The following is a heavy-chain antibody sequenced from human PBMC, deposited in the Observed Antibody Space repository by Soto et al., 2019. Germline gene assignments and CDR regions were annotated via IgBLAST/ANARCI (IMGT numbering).Heavy chain of an antibody. V-gene: IGHV3-30*18. CDR2: ISYDGSKK. D-gene: IGHD5-18*01. CDR3: AKDIRVDTAMVDY. J-gene: IGHJ4*02. Sequence: QVLLVESGGGVVQPGMSLRLSCAASGFTFSSYGMHWVRQAPGKGLEWVAVISYDGSKKYYADSMKGRFTISRDNSKNTVYLQMNSLRAEDTAVYYCAKDIRVDTAMVDYWGQGTLVTVSS. CDR1: GFTFSSYG.